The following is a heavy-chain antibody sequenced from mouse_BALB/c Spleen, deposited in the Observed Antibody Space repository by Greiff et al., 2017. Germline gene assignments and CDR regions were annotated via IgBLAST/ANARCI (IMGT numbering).Heavy chain of an antibody. V-gene: IGHV5-17*02. Sequence: DVKLVESGGGLVQPGGSRKLSCAASGFTFSSFGMHWVRQAPEKGLEWVAYISSGSSTIYYADTVKGRFTISRDNPKNTLFLQMTSLRSEDTAMYYCARFRSLPYYAMDYWGQGTSVTVSS. J-gene: IGHJ4*01. CDR3: ARFRSLPYYAMDY. CDR2: ISSGSSTI. CDR1: GFTFSSFG.